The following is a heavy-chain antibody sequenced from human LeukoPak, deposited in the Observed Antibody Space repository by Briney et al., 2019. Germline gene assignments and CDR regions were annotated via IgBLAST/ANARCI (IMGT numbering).Heavy chain of an antibody. CDR1: GGSISSYY. CDR3: AREGSQDYVYFDH. V-gene: IGHV4-59*01. Sequence: SETLSLTCTVAGGSISSYYWSWIRQPPGKVLEWIGYINYSGSTNYNPSLKSRVTISVDTSKDQFSRKLSSVTAADTAMYYCAREGSQDYVYFDHSGQGSLVTVSS. CDR2: INYSGST. J-gene: IGHJ4*02. D-gene: IGHD4-17*01.